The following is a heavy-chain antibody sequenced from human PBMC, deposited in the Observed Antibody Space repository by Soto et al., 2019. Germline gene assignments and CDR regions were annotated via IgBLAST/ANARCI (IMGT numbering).Heavy chain of an antibody. D-gene: IGHD4-4*01. CDR3: ASSYSNYALIDYYYYGMDV. CDR2: INAGNGNT. V-gene: IGHV1-3*01. Sequence: GASVKVSCKASGYTFTSYAIHCVRQAPGQRLEWMGWINAGNGNTKYSQKFQGRVTITRDTSASTAYMELSSLRSEDTAVYYCASSYSNYALIDYYYYGMDVWGQGTTVTVSS. J-gene: IGHJ6*02. CDR1: GYTFTSYA.